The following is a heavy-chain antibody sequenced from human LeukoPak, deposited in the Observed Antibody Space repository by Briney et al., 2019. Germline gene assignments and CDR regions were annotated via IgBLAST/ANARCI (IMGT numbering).Heavy chain of an antibody. Sequence: GASVKVSCKASGYIFTDYAIHWLRQAPGKRPEWMGWMNAANGNTKYSQKFQGRITLIRDTSAATAYMELSSMRHDDLAVYYCARGRGTSGSNRDFYFYYYMDVWGKGTTVTVSS. CDR3: ARGRGTSGSNRDFYFYYYMDV. CDR2: MNAANGNT. CDR1: GYIFTDYA. D-gene: IGHD2-15*01. V-gene: IGHV1-3*01. J-gene: IGHJ6*03.